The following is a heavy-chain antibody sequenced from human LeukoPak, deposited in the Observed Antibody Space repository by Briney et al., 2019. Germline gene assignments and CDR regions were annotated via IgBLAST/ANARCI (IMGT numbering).Heavy chain of an antibody. Sequence: GGSLRLSCAASGFTFSDYYMSWIRQAPGKGLEWVSYISSSGSTIYCADSVKGRFTISRDNAKNSLYLQMNSLRAEDTAVYYCARESYPRSYSSGCRYWGQGTLVTVSS. V-gene: IGHV3-11*01. D-gene: IGHD6-19*01. J-gene: IGHJ4*02. CDR1: GFTFSDYY. CDR2: ISSSGSTI. CDR3: ARESYPRSYSSGCRY.